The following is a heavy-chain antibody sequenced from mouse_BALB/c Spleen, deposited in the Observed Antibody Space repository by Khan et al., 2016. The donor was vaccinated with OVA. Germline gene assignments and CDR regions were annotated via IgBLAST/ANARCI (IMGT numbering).Heavy chain of an antibody. CDR1: GYTFTNYG. CDR3: ARPPYFSYVMVY. J-gene: IGHJ4*01. D-gene: IGHD2-10*01. Sequence: QIQLVQSGPALKKPGETVKISCKASGYTFTNYGMNWVKQAPGKGLKWMGWINTYTGEPTYADDFKGRFVFSLETSASTANLQINNLKSEDTATYFCARPPYFSYVMVYWGQGTSVTVSS. CDR2: INTYTGEP. V-gene: IGHV9-3-1*01.